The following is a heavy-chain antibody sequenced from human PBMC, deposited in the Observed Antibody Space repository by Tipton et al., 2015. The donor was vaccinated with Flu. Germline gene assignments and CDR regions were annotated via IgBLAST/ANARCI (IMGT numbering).Heavy chain of an antibody. V-gene: IGHV3-48*03. Sequence: GSLRLSCAASGFTFSVYEMHWVRQAPGKGLEWIAYISTTGSTIAYADSVKGRFTISRDNAKNSLYLQMNSLRAEDTAVYYCARRDYSNYVSEPKNWFHPWGQGALVTVSP. CDR1: GFTFSVYE. CDR3: ARRDYSNYVSEPKNWFHP. CDR2: ISTTGSTI. J-gene: IGHJ5*02. D-gene: IGHD4-11*01.